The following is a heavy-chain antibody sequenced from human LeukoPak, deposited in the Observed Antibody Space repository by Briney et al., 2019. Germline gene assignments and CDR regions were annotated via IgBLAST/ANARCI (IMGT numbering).Heavy chain of an antibody. D-gene: IGHD2-21*02. V-gene: IGHV3-23*01. Sequence: GGSLRLSCAASGFTFRSYAMSWVRQAPGKGLEWVSVISDSGGIIYYADYVKGRFTISRDNSKNTLHLRMNSVRAEDTAVYYCAKALVVLTSQDAFDVWGQGTMVTVSS. CDR2: ISDSGGII. CDR1: GFTFRSYA. CDR3: AKALVVLTSQDAFDV. J-gene: IGHJ3*01.